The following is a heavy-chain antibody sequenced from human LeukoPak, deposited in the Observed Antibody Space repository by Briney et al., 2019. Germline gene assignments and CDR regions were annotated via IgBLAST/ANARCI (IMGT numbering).Heavy chain of an antibody. V-gene: IGHV3-23*01. D-gene: IGHD5-24*01. CDR1: GFTFSSYA. CDR2: ISGSGIST. J-gene: IGHJ4*02. Sequence: GGSLRLSCAASGFTFSSYAMSWVRQAPGKGLEWVSAISGSGISTYYADSLRGRFTISRDNAENSLYLQMISLRAEDTAVYYCARGRDGSQSPIDYWGQGTLVTVSS. CDR3: ARGRDGSQSPIDY.